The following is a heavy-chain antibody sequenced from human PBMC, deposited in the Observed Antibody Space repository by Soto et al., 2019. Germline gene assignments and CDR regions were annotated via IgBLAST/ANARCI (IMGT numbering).Heavy chain of an antibody. CDR2: INPSGGST. Sequence: ASVKVSCKASGYTFTIYYMHCVLQSPLQWLEWMGIINPSGGSTSYAQKFQGRVTMTRDTSTSTVYMELSSLRSEDTAVYYCARSRGEDSSAPGAWFDPWGQGTLVTVSS. V-gene: IGHV1-46*01. CDR3: ARSRGEDSSAPGAWFDP. D-gene: IGHD6-6*01. CDR1: GYTFTIYY. J-gene: IGHJ5*02.